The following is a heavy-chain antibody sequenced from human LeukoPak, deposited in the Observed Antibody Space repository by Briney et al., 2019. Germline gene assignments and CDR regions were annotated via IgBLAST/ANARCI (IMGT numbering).Heavy chain of an antibody. CDR3: ARRWPGDNAFDI. Sequence: ASVKVSCKASGYTFTSYGISWVRQAPGQGLERMGWISAYNGNTNYAQKPQGRVTMTTDTSTSTANVELRSLRSDDTAVYYCARRWPGDNAFDIWGQGTMVTVSS. CDR1: GYTFTSYG. J-gene: IGHJ3*02. D-gene: IGHD4-23*01. V-gene: IGHV1-18*01. CDR2: ISAYNGNT.